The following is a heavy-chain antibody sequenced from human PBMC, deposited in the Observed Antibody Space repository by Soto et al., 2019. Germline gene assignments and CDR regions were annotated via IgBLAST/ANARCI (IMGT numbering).Heavy chain of an antibody. CDR2: IYYSGST. V-gene: IGHV4-30-4*01. CDR3: ACIDSSGWYGEY. CDR1: GGSISSGDYY. D-gene: IGHD6-19*01. J-gene: IGHJ4*02. Sequence: QVQLQESGPGLVKPSQTLSLTCTVSGGSISSGDYYWSWIRQPPGKGLERIGYIYYSGSTYCNPSITSRVTISVDTSMNQCSLKLSSVTAADTAVYYFACIDSSGWYGEYWGQGTLGTVCS.